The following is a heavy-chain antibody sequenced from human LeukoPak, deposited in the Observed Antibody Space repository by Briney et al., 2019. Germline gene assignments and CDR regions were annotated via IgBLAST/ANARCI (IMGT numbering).Heavy chain of an antibody. CDR2: IKQDGSEK. CDR3: GTTVTTGRRY. J-gene: IGHJ4*02. CDR1: GFTFSSYW. D-gene: IGHD4-17*01. Sequence: PGGSLRLSCAASGFTFSSYWMSWVRQAPGKGLEWVANIKQDGSEKYYMDSVKGRFTISRDNAKNSLYLQMNSLRAEDTAVYYCGTTVTTGRRYWGQGTLVTASS. V-gene: IGHV3-7*01.